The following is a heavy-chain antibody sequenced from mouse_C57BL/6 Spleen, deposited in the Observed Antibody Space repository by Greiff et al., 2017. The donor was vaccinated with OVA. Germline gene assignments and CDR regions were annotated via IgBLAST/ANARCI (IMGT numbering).Heavy chain of an antibody. CDR3: ARSLTGTSAWFAY. CDR1: GYTFTSYW. Sequence: QVQLQQPGTDLVKPGASVKLSCKASGYTFTSYWMHWVKQRPGQGLEWIGNINPSNGGTNYNEKFKSKATLTVDKSSSTAYMQLSSLTSEDSAVYYCARSLTGTSAWFAYWGQGTLVTVSA. CDR2: INPSNGGT. D-gene: IGHD4-1*01. J-gene: IGHJ3*01. V-gene: IGHV1-53*01.